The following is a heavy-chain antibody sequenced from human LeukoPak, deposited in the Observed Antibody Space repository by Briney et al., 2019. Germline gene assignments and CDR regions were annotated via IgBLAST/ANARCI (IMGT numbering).Heavy chain of an antibody. J-gene: IGHJ4*02. Sequence: GGSLRLSCAASGFTFSSYGTHWVRQAPGKGLEWVAVISYDGSNKYYADSVKGRFTISRDNSKNTLYLQMNSLRAEDTAVYYCAKDRGRYFDWLLFDYWGQGTLVTVSS. D-gene: IGHD3-9*01. CDR3: AKDRGRYFDWLLFDY. CDR2: ISYDGSNK. CDR1: GFTFSSYG. V-gene: IGHV3-30*18.